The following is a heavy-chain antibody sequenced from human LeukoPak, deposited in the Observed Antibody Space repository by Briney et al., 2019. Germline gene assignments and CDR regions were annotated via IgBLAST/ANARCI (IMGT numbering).Heavy chain of an antibody. V-gene: IGHV1-18*01. CDR3: ARVRVGSGSYEKYFDY. CDR1: GYTFTSYG. D-gene: IGHD1-26*01. Sequence: ASVKVSCKASGYTFTSYGISWVRQAPGQGLEWMGWISAYNGNTNYAQKLQGRVTMTRDTSTNTVYMELSSLRSEDTAVYYCARVRVGSGSYEKYFDYWGQGTLVTVSS. J-gene: IGHJ4*02. CDR2: ISAYNGNT.